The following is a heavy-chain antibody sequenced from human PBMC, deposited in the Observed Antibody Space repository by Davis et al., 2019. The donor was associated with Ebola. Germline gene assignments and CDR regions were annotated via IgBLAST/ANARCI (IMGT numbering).Heavy chain of an antibody. D-gene: IGHD6-13*01. CDR3: ARVFAQQDWYFDL. CDR1: GFTVSSSY. Sequence: GGSLRLSCAASGFTVSSSYMTWVRQAPGKGLDWVSLLYSGGSAYYTDSVQGRFTISRDNSKNILYLQMDSLTAEDTAVYYCARVFAQQDWYFDLWGRGTLVTVSS. J-gene: IGHJ2*01. V-gene: IGHV3-53*01. CDR2: LYSGGSA.